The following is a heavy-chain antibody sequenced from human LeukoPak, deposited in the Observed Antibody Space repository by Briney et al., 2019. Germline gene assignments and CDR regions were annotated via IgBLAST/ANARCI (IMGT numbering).Heavy chain of an antibody. Sequence: GSVKVSCKDSGYTLTSYDINWVRQATGQGLEWMGWMNPNSGNTGYAQKFQGRVTLTEDTSTDTAYMELSSLRSEDTAVYYCATAMAYDAFDIWGQGTMVTVSS. CDR2: MNPNSGNT. V-gene: IGHV1-8*01. CDR3: ATAMAYDAFDI. CDR1: GYTLTSYD. D-gene: IGHD3-10*01. J-gene: IGHJ3*02.